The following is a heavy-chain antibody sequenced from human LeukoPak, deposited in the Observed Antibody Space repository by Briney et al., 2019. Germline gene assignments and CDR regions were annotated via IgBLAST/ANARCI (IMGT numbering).Heavy chain of an antibody. Sequence: VSGPTLVNPTQTLTLTCTFSGFSLSTGGMGVGWIRQPPGKALEWLAFIFWDDNEHYSPSLKNRLTITKDTSKNQVILTMTNMDPVDTATYYCSHRHNLGVTGPVVTFDPWGQGTLVTVSS. CDR3: SHRHNLGVTGPVVTFDP. D-gene: IGHD2-21*02. CDR2: IFWDDNE. CDR1: GFSLSTGGMG. V-gene: IGHV2-5*02. J-gene: IGHJ5*02.